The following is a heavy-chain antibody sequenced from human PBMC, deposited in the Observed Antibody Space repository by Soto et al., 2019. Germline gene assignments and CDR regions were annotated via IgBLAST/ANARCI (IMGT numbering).Heavy chain of an antibody. D-gene: IGHD3-10*01. V-gene: IGHV1-69*13. CDR1: GCSFSAYT. J-gene: IGHJ4*02. CDR2: IVPMFDST. Sequence: GASVKVSCKTSGCSFSAYTIAWMRQAPGQGLEWMGAIVPMFDSTNYSRKYQGRVTITADESTSTAYMELSSLISDDTAVYYCARETGSYSGFDSWGQGTLVTVSS. CDR3: ARETGSYSGFDS.